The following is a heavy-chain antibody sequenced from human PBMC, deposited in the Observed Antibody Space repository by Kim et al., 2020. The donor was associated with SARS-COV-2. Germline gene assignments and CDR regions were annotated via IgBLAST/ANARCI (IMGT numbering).Heavy chain of an antibody. D-gene: IGHD5-18*01. CDR3: ARDAGYSFGIHYYYYMDV. CDR1: GYTFTSHG. J-gene: IGHJ6*03. CDR2: ISDYNSNT. Sequence: ASVKVSCKASGYTFTSHGISWVRQAPGQGLEWMGYISDYNSNTIYAQKFQGRLTMTTDTSTSTVYTELRSLRSNDTAVYYCARDAGYSFGIHYYYYMDVWGKGTTVTVSS. V-gene: IGHV1-18*01.